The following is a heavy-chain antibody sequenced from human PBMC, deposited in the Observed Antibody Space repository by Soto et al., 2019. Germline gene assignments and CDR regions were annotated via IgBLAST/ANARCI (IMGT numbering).Heavy chain of an antibody. CDR1: GFTFSSYA. CDR2: ISYDGSNK. CDR3: TAMVYYYYCMDV. Sequence: QVQLVESGGGVVQPGRSLRLSCAASGFTFSSYAMHWVRQAPGKGLELVAVISYDGSNKYYADSVKGRFTISRDNSKNTLYLQMTSLRAEDTAVYYCTAMVYYYYCMDVWGQGTTVTVSS. V-gene: IGHV3-30-3*01. J-gene: IGHJ6*02. D-gene: IGHD5-18*01.